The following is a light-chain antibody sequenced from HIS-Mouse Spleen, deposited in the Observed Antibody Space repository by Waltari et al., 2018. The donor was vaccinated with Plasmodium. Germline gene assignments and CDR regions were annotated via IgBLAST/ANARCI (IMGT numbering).Light chain of an antibody. CDR2: DVS. CDR3: CSYAGSYIHWV. CDR1: TSDVGGYNS. V-gene: IGLV2-11*01. Sequence: QSALTQPRSVSGSPGQSVPLSRTRTTSDVGGYNSVSWYQQHPGKAPKLMIYDVSKRPSGVPDRFSGSKSGNTASLTISGLQAEDEADYYCCSYAGSYIHWVFGGGTKLTVL. J-gene: IGLJ3*02.